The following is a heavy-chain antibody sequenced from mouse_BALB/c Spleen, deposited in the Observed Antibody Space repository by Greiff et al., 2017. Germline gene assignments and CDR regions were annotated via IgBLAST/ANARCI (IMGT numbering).Heavy chain of an antibody. CDR1: GFNIKDTY. J-gene: IGHJ3*01. D-gene: IGHD3-3*01. CDR3: ARPGQGGFAY. Sequence: VHVKQSGAELVKPGASVKLSCTASGFNIKDTYMHWVKQRPEQGLEWIGRIDPANGNTKYDPKFQGKATITADTSSNTAYLQLSSLTSEDTAVYYCARPGQGGFAYWGQGTLVTVSA. CDR2: IDPANGNT. V-gene: IGHV14-3*02.